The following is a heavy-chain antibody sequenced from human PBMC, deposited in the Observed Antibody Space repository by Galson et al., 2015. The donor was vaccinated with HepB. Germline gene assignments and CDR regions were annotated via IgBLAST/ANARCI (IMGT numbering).Heavy chain of an antibody. CDR3: ARLMLGVPDY. CDR1: GGSISSYY. V-gene: IGHV4-59*08. Sequence: ETLSLTCTVSGGSISSYYWSWIRQPPGKGLEWIGYIFYSGNSKYNPSLKSRVGILIDTAKSQFSLTLSSVTAADTAMYYCARLMLGVPDYWGQGTLVTVSS. D-gene: IGHD3-10*02. CDR2: IFYSGNS. J-gene: IGHJ4*02.